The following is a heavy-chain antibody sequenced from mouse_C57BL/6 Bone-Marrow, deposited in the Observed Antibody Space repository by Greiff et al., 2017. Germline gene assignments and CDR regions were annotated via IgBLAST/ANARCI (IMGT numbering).Heavy chain of an antibody. Sequence: VQLQQSGPELVKPGASVKISCKASGYAFSSSWMNWVKQRPGKGLEWIGRIYPGDGDTNYNGKFKGKATLTADKSSSTAYMQLSSLTSEDSAVYFCARRNYYDSISYYAMDYWGQGTTVTVSS. D-gene: IGHD1-1*01. V-gene: IGHV1-82*01. CDR1: GYAFSSSW. CDR3: ARRNYYDSISYYAMDY. J-gene: IGHJ4*01. CDR2: IYPGDGDT.